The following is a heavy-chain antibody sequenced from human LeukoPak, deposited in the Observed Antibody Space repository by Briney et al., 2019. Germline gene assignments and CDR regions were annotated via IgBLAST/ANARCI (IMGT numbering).Heavy chain of an antibody. CDR3: TRSSSGWYSDY. CDR1: GFTFGDYG. J-gene: IGHJ4*02. CDR2: IRSKAYGGTT. Sequence: GGSLRLSCTASGFTFGDYGMSWVRQAPGKGLEWVGFIRSKAYGGTTEYAASVKGRLIISRDDFKSIAYLQMNSLKTEDTAVYYCTRSSSGWYSDYWGQGTLVTVSS. V-gene: IGHV3-49*04. D-gene: IGHD6-19*01.